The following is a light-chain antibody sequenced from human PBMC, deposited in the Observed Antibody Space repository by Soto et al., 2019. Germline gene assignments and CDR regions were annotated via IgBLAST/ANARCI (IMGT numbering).Light chain of an antibody. Sequence: QSVLTQPPSASGSPGQSVTISCTGSSSDVGGSNDVSWYQQHPGKAPKLMIYEVTKRPSGVPDRFSGSKSGNTASLTVSGLQAEDEADYYCSSYAGSNNVVFGGGTKVTVL. V-gene: IGLV2-8*01. CDR1: SSDVGGSND. J-gene: IGLJ2*01. CDR2: EVT. CDR3: SSYAGSNNVV.